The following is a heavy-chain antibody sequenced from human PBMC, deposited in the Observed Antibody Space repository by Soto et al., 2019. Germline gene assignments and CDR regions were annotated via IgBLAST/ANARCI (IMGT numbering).Heavy chain of an antibody. CDR3: ARGVYRRRCWYNWLDP. CDR1: GGSISSGDYY. V-gene: IGHV4-31*03. J-gene: IGHJ5*02. CDR2: FYYSGST. Sequence: QVQLQESGPGLLKPSQTLSLTCTVSGGSISSGDYYWSCIRQHPGKVLEWIGYFYYSGSTYYNPFLKSRVTISADTSKNLVFQKLSSVTAVVTAVYYCARGVYRRRCWYNWLDPWGQGSLVTVSS. D-gene: IGHD2-15*01.